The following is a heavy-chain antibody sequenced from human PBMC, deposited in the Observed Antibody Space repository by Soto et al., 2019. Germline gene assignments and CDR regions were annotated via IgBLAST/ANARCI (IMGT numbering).Heavy chain of an antibody. D-gene: IGHD6-19*01. CDR2: ISYTGTT. CDR1: GGSITSSSYY. J-gene: IGHJ5*02. V-gene: IGHV4-61*01. CDR3: AKLVAVAGTDDWFDP. Sequence: PSETLSLTCTVSGGSITSSSYYWTWIRQPPGKGLEWIGYISYTGTTNYNPSLKSRVTISVDTSKNQFSLRLSSVTPADTALYYCAKLVAVAGTDDWFDPWGQGTLVTVSS.